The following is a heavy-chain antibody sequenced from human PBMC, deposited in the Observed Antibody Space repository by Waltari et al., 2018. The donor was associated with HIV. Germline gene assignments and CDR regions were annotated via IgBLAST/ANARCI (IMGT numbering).Heavy chain of an antibody. J-gene: IGHJ6*02. V-gene: IGHV3-33*01. CDR1: GFTFSSYG. Sequence: QVQLVESGGGVVQPGRSLRLSCAVSGFTFSSYGMHWVRQAPGKGLGWVAFIWYDGSKKYYADSVKGRFTISRDNSKNTLYLQMNSLRDEDTAVYYCARGVHDFYYGMDVWGQGTSVTVSS. CDR2: IWYDGSKK. CDR3: ARGVHDFYYGMDV.